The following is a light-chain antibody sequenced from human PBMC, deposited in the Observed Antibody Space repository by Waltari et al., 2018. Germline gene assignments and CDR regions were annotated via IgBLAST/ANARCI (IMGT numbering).Light chain of an antibody. CDR3: AAWDDSLNGVI. J-gene: IGLJ2*01. V-gene: IGLV1-44*01. CDR2: RDD. Sequence: QSVLTQPPSLSATPGHRVTISCSGGSSNIGRTDVSWYQHLPGTAPRLLIERDDRRPPGVPNRFSGSTSGASASLAISGLQSADEGDYYCAAWDDSLNGVIFGGGTRLTV. CDR1: SSNIGRTD.